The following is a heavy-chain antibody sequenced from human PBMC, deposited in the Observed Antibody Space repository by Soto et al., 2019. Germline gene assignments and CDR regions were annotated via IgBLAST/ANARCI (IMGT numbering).Heavy chain of an antibody. J-gene: IGHJ4*02. Sequence: GGSLRLSCAASGFTFSSYWMSWVRQAPGKGLEWVANIKQDGSEKYYVDSVKGRFTISRDNAKNSLYLQMNSLRVEDTAVYYCARDYGEQWLVLDYFDYWGQGTLVTVSS. CDR1: GFTFSSYW. CDR2: IKQDGSEK. V-gene: IGHV3-7*01. CDR3: ARDYGEQWLVLDYFDY. D-gene: IGHD6-19*01.